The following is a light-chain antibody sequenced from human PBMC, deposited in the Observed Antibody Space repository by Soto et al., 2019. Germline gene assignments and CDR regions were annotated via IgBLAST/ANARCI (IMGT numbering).Light chain of an antibody. Sequence: QSVLTQPPSVSGAPGQRVTISCTGSSSNIGAGYDVPWYQQFPGTTPKFLIYGNTNRPSGVPDRCSASKSGTTASLDFTGLQAEDEAEYLFQSYDSSLTVVFGRGTKLTVL. CDR2: GNT. CDR3: QSYDSSLTVV. J-gene: IGLJ2*01. CDR1: SSNIGAGYD. V-gene: IGLV1-40*01.